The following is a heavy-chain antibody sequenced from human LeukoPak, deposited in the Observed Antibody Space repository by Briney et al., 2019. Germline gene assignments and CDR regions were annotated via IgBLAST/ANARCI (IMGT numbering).Heavy chain of an antibody. V-gene: IGHV4-34*01. J-gene: IGHJ6*02. D-gene: IGHD1-14*01. CDR2: INHTGRT. CDR3: ASRNPSFAMDA. Sequence: SETLSLTCAVYGESFSDHYWRWIRQPPGKGLEWIGEINHTGRTNYNPSLKSRVTISVDKPKNQFSLRLSSVTAADTAVYYCASRNPSFAMDAWGQGTTVIVSS. CDR1: GESFSDHY.